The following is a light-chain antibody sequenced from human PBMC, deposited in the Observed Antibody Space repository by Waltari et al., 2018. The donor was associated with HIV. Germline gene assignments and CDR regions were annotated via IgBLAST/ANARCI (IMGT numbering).Light chain of an antibody. V-gene: IGLV2-14*03. CDR2: DVN. CDR3: CSYTVNSTGV. Sequence: QSALTQPASVSGSPGQSIAISCTGTSGDIGTYKYVSWYQQHTGKVPKLIIYDVNVRPSGGSDRFSGSKPGNTATLTISGLHSDDEADYYCCSYTVNSTGVFGAGTKITV. J-gene: IGLJ1*01. CDR1: SGDIGTYKY.